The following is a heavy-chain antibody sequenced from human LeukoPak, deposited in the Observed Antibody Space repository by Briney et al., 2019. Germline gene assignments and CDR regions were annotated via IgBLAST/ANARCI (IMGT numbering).Heavy chain of an antibody. J-gene: IGHJ6*03. CDR1: GYIFSRYS. V-gene: IGHV1-8*03. Sequence: ASVKVSCKASGYIFSRYSINWVRQAPGQGLEWMGWMNPNSGKTGYARKFQGRVTFTRNSSISTAYMDLSSLRSEDTAVYYCARGVRFSDFYYYMDVWGQGTTVTVSS. CDR3: ARGVRFSDFYYYMDV. D-gene: IGHD3-3*01. CDR2: MNPNSGKT.